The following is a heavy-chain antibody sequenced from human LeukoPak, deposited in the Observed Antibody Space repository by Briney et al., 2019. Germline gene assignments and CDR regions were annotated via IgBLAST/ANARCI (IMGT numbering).Heavy chain of an antibody. CDR2: IWYDGSNK. CDR3: ARDGWELLSYDAFDI. CDR1: GFTFSSYG. Sequence: GGSLRLCCAASGFTFSSYGMHWVRQAPGKGLEWVAVIWYDGSNKYYADSVKGRFTISRDNSKNTLYLQMNSLRAEDTAVYYCARDGWELLSYDAFDIWGQGTMVTVSS. V-gene: IGHV3-33*01. D-gene: IGHD1-26*01. J-gene: IGHJ3*02.